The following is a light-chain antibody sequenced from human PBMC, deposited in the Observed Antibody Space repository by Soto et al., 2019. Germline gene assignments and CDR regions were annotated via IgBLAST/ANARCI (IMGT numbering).Light chain of an antibody. Sequence: DIQMTQSTSSLSASVGDRVTITCQASQDISNYLNWYQQKPGKAPKLLIYDASNLETGVPSRFSGSGSGTDFTFTISSLQPEDIATYYCQQYDNLPITFGQWIRLEIK. CDR1: QDISNY. CDR2: DAS. CDR3: QQYDNLPIT. J-gene: IGKJ5*01. V-gene: IGKV1-33*01.